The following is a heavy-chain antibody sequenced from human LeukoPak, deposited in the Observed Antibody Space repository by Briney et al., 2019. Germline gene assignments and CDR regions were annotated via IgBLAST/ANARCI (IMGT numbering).Heavy chain of an antibody. CDR3: AKDFRSSSWRPFDY. CDR2: ISWNSGSI. CDR1: GFTFDDYA. D-gene: IGHD6-13*01. V-gene: IGHV3-9*01. Sequence: GGSLRLSCAASGFTFDDYAMHWVRQAPGKDLEWVSGISWNSGSIGYADSVKGRFTISRDNAKNSLYLQMNSLRAEDTAVYYCAKDFRSSSWRPFDYWGQGTLVTVSS. J-gene: IGHJ4*02.